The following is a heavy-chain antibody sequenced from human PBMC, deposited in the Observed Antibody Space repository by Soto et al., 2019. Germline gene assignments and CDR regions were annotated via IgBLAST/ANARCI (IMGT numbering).Heavy chain of an antibody. V-gene: IGHV4-59*01. Sequence: PSETLSLTCPVSGGSISSYYWTWIRQPPGKGLEWIGYIYYSGSTNYNPSLKSRVTISADTSKNQFSLKLSSVTAADTAVYYCARTYYDFWSGYSHWFDPWGQGTLVTVSS. CDR3: ARTYYDFWSGYSHWFDP. CDR2: IYYSGST. D-gene: IGHD3-3*01. J-gene: IGHJ5*02. CDR1: GGSISSYY.